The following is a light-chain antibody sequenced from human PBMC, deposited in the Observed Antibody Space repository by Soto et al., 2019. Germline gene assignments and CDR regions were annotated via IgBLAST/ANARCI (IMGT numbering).Light chain of an antibody. Sequence: QLVLTQPPSASGTPGQRVTISCSGSSSNIGSNPVNWYQQLPGAAPKLLIYSDHQRPSGVPDRFSGSKSGTSASLAISGLQSEDEADYYCAAWDDSLNGGGVFGGGTKLTVL. CDR1: SSNIGSNP. CDR3: AAWDDSLNGGGV. J-gene: IGLJ2*01. V-gene: IGLV1-44*01. CDR2: SDH.